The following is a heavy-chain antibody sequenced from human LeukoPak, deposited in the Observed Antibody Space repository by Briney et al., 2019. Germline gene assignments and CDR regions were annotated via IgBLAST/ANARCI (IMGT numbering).Heavy chain of an antibody. CDR3: ARSTAGFDY. CDR2: IKEDGSEK. J-gene: IGHJ4*02. CDR1: GFTLSRSW. V-gene: IGHV3-7*01. D-gene: IGHD1-1*01. Sequence: PGGSLRLSCAASGFTLSRSWMAWVRQAPGKGLEWVANIKEDGSEKYYVDPVKGRFTISRDNAKNSLYLQMNSLRAEDTALYYCARSTAGFDYWGQGTLVTVSS.